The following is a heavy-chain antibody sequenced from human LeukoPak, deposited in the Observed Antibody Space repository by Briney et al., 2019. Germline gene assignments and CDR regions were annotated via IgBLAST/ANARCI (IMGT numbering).Heavy chain of an antibody. CDR1: VFTFSSYG. CDR3: ARNYYDSSGYFDY. CDR2: IRYDGSNK. J-gene: IGHJ4*02. D-gene: IGHD3-22*01. Sequence: GGSLRLPCAASVFTFSSYGMDWVRQAPDKGLEWVAFIRYDGSNKYYADSVKGRFTISRDNSKNTLYLQMNSLRAEDTAVYYCARNYYDSSGYFDYWGQGTLVTVSS. V-gene: IGHV3-30*02.